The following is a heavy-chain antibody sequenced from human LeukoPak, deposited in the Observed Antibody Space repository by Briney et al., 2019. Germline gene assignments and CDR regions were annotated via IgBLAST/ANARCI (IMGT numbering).Heavy chain of an antibody. CDR3: ARVVTFELDY. V-gene: IGHV3-53*01. Sequence: PGGSLRLSCVASGISVSGTFTSWVRQAPGKGLEWVSTMYSGGATHYADSVKGRFSVSRDNVENTLYLQMDNLRVEDTAVYYCARVVTFELDYWGQGTPVLVSP. J-gene: IGHJ4*02. CDR1: GISVSGTF. D-gene: IGHD3-10*01. CDR2: MYSGGAT.